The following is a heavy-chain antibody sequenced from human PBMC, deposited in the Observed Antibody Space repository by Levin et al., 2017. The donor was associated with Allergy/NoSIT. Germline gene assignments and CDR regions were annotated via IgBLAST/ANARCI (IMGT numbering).Heavy chain of an antibody. CDR1: GGSISSGGYY. CDR3: ARVFRYDSSVGRRGQPNWFDP. Sequence: SETLSLTCTVSGGSISSGGYYWSWIRQHPGKGLEWIGYIYYSGSTYYNPSLKSRVTISVDTSKNQFSLKLSSVTAADTAVYYCARVFRYDSSVGRRGQPNWFDPWGQGTLVTVSS. CDR2: IYYSGST. J-gene: IGHJ5*02. D-gene: IGHD3-22*01. V-gene: IGHV4-31*03.